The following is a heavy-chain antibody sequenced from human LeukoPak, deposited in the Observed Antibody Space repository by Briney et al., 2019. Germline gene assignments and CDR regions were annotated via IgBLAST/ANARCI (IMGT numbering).Heavy chain of an antibody. V-gene: IGHV3-48*01. CDR2: ISSFGSTI. J-gene: IGHJ6*03. Sequence: GGSLRLSCAPSGFTFSSYSIHWVRQPPGKGLEWVSYISSFGSTIHYADSVKGRFTISRDNDKNSLYLQMNSLRVEDAAVYYCARMLDDWNYVDYMDVWGKGTTVIVSS. D-gene: IGHD1-7*01. CDR1: GFTFSSYS. CDR3: ARMLDDWNYVDYMDV.